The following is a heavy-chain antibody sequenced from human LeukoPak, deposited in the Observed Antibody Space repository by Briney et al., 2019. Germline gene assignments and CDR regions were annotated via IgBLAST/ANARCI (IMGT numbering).Heavy chain of an antibody. J-gene: IGHJ4*02. Sequence: GGSLRLSCAASGFTFSSYWMHWVRQASGKGLEWVGRIRSTANGYATAYAASVKGRFTISRDDSKNTADLQMDSLKTEDTAVYYCTGNYYGSGSYADFDYWGQGTLVTVSS. V-gene: IGHV3-73*01. D-gene: IGHD3-10*01. CDR3: TGNYYGSGSYADFDY. CDR1: GFTFSSYW. CDR2: IRSTANGYAT.